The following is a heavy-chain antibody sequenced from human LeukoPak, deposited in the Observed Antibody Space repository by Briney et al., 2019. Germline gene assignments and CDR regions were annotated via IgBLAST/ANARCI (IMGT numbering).Heavy chain of an antibody. J-gene: IGHJ4*02. CDR2: IWYDGSNK. Sequence: GRSLRLSCAASGFTFRSHGMHWVRQAPGKGLEWVAVIWYDGSNKYYAGSVKGRFTISRDNSKNTLYLEMNSLRAEDTAVYYCARDRRGSENYHYFDYWGQGTLVTVSS. CDR1: GFTFRSHG. V-gene: IGHV3-33*01. D-gene: IGHD3-10*01. CDR3: ARDRRGSENYHYFDY.